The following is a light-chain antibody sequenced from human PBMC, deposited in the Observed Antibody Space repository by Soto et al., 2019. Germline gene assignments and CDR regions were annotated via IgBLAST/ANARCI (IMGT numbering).Light chain of an antibody. CDR1: QSVSGSY. CDR3: QQCVSWPQFT. CDR2: DVS. Sequence: EIVLTQSPGTLSLSPGERATLSCRASQSVSGSYLAWYQQKPGQAPRLLIYDVSNRATGIPARFSGSGSGTDFTLTISSLEPEDFAFYYCQQCVSWPQFTFGPGTRLDI. J-gene: IGKJ3*01. V-gene: IGKV3-11*01.